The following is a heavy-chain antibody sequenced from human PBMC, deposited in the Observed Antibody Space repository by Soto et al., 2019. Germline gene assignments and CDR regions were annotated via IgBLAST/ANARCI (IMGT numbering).Heavy chain of an antibody. CDR1: GASISNYY. V-gene: IGHV4-59*01. J-gene: IGHJ5*02. Sequence: ETLSLTCNVSGASISNYYWTWIRQSPEKGLEWIGYMYYNGNINYNPSLKSRVTISIDTSKNQLSLTLKSVSAADTAVYYCASGGNWFDPWGQGVLVTVSS. CDR2: MYYNGNI. D-gene: IGHD3-16*01. CDR3: ASGGNWFDP.